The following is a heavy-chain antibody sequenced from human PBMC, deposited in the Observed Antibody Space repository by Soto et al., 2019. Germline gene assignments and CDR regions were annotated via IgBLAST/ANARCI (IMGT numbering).Heavy chain of an antibody. J-gene: IGHJ6*02. D-gene: IGHD2-15*01. CDR2: ISAYNGNT. Sequence: QVQLVQSGAEVKKPGASVKVSCKASGYTFTSYGISWVRQAPGQGLEWMGWISAYNGNTNYAQKLKGRVNMTTDTSTSTANMELRSLRSYDTAVYYCARDLDIVVVVAATRYYYYYGMDVWGQGTTVTVSS. CDR3: ARDLDIVVVVAATRYYYYYGMDV. V-gene: IGHV1-18*01. CDR1: GYTFTSYG.